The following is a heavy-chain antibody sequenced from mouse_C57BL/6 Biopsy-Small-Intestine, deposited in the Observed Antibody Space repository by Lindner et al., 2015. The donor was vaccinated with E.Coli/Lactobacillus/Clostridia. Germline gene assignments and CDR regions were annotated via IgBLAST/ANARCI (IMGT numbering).Heavy chain of an antibody. Sequence: SVKVSCKASGYTFTSYGISWVRQAPGQGLEWMGWISGYNGNTNYAQKLQGRVTMTTDTSTSTAYMELRSLRSDDTAVYYCARALPRDLVQGEMGYYYYMDVWGKGTTVTVSS. CDR1: GYTFTSYG. CDR3: ARALPRDLVQGEMGYYYYMDV. CDR2: ISGYNGNT. D-gene: IGHD1-1*01. V-gene: IGHV1-74*01. J-gene: IGHJ1*03.